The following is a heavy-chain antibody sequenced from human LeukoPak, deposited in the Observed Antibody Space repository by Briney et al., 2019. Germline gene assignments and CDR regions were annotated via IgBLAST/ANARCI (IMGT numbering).Heavy chain of an antibody. CDR2: IIPILGIA. D-gene: IGHD3-9*01. CDR1: GGTFSSYA. J-gene: IGHJ4*02. V-gene: IGHV1-69*04. CDR3: ARSIGYFDWLLGGYFDY. Sequence: SVKVSCKASGGTFSSYAISWVRQAPGQGLEWMGRIIPILGIANYAQKFQGRVTITADKSTSTAYMELSSLRSEDTAVYYCARSIGYFDWLLGGYFDYWGQGTLVTVSS.